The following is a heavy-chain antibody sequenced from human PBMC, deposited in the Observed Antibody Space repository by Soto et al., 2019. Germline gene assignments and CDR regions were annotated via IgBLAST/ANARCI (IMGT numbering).Heavy chain of an antibody. CDR1: GFSFKDSS. D-gene: IGHD3-3*01. CDR2: INTNGRLT. Sequence: PGGSLRLSRSGSGFSFKDSSMHWVRQPPGKAIEYVAVINTNGRLTYYADSVKGRFTISRDNSKNTVHLQMSSLRVEDTAVYYCLRDIFGVVIFDSWGKETLVPVS. CDR3: LRDIFGVVIFDS. J-gene: IGHJ4*02. V-gene: IGHV3-64D*06.